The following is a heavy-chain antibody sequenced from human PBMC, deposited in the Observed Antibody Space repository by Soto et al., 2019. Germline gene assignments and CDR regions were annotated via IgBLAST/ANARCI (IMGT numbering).Heavy chain of an antibody. CDR2: VYYSGTT. CDR1: GGTISSYY. V-gene: IGHV4-59*01. Sequence: PSEALSLTCTVSGGTISSYYWSWIRQPPGKGLEWIGDVYYSGTTNYNASLKSRVTISLDTSKNQFSLKLNSVTAADTAVYYCARDRAVRDYYDVMYVSGQGTTVPVSS. J-gene: IGHJ6*02. D-gene: IGHD3-3*01. CDR3: ARDRAVRDYYDVMYV.